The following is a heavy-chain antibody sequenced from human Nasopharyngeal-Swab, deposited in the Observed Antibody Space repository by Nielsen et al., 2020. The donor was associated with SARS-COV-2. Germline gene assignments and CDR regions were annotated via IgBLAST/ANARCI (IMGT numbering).Heavy chain of an antibody. J-gene: IGHJ2*01. V-gene: IGHV3-30-3*01. D-gene: IGHD6-13*01. CDR1: GFTFNSYA. CDR2: ISYDGSNK. Sequence: GGSLRLSCAASGFTFNSYALHWVRQAPGTGLEWVAVISYDGSNKYYADSVKGRFTISRDNAKNSLYLQMNSLRAEDTAVYYCARYSSSWYYWYFDLWGRGTLVTVSS. CDR3: ARYSSSWYYWYFDL.